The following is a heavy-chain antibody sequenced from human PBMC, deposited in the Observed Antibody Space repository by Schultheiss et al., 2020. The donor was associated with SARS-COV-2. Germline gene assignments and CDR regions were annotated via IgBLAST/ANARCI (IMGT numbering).Heavy chain of an antibody. CDR1: GFTFSSYS. J-gene: IGHJ4*02. CDR2: ISWNSGSI. CDR3: AKADIVVVPAAYFDY. V-gene: IGHV3-23*01. Sequence: GESLKISCAASGFTFSSYSMNWVRQAPGKGLEWVSGISWNSGSIGYADSVKGRFTISRDNSKNTLYLQMNSLRAEDTAVYYCAKADIVVVPAAYFDYWGQGTLVTVSS. D-gene: IGHD2-2*01.